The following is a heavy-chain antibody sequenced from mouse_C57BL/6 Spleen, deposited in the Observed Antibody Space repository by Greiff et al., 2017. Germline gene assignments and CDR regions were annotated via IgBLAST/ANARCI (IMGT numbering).Heavy chain of an antibody. CDR2: ISYDGSN. D-gene: IGHD2-4*01. CDR1: GYSITSGYY. V-gene: IGHV3-6*01. J-gene: IGHJ2*01. CDR3: ARAGDYDCFDY. Sequence: EVQLQESGPGLVKPSQSLSLTCSVTGYSITSGYYWNWIRQFPGNKLEWMGYISYDGSNNYNPSLKNRISITRDTSKNQFFLKLNSVTTEDTATYYCARAGDYDCFDYWGQGTTLTVSS.